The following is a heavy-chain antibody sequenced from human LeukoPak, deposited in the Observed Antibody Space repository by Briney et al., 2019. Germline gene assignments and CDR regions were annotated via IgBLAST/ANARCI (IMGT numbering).Heavy chain of an antibody. D-gene: IGHD3-10*01. CDR3: AKDIEEGFGENWLDP. J-gene: IGHJ5*02. CDR1: GFTFSSYA. Sequence: PGGSLRLSCAASGFTFSSYAMGWVRQAPGKGLEWVSGISGSGDNTYYADSVKGRSTISRDNAKNSVYLQMNSLRIEDTALYYCAKDIEEGFGENWLDPWGQGTLVTVSS. V-gene: IGHV3-23*01. CDR2: ISGSGDNT.